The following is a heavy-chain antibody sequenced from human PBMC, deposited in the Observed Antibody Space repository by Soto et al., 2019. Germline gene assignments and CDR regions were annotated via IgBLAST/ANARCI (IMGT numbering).Heavy chain of an antibody. CDR1: GGSISSYY. J-gene: IGHJ3*02. Sequence: SETLSLTCTVSGGSISSYYWSWIRQPPGKGLEWIGYIYYSGSTNYNPSLKSRVTISVDTSKNQFSLKLSSVTAADTAVYYCARMRITIFGVVTQDAFDIWGQGTMVTVSS. V-gene: IGHV4-59*01. CDR2: IYYSGST. CDR3: ARMRITIFGVVTQDAFDI. D-gene: IGHD3-3*01.